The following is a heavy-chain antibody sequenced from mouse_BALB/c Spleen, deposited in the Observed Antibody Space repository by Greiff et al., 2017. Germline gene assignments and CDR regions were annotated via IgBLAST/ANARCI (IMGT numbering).Heavy chain of an antibody. CDR1: GFSLTSYG. J-gene: IGHJ4*01. Sequence: VQLQESGPGLVAPSQSLSITCTVSGFSLTSYGVHWVRQPPGKGLEWLGVIWAGGSTNYNSALMSRLSISKDNSKSQVFLKMNSLQTDDTAMYYCARDKGHYYGNYHAMDYWGQGTSVTVSS. V-gene: IGHV2-9*02. D-gene: IGHD2-1*01. CDR3: ARDKGHYYGNYHAMDY. CDR2: IWAGGST.